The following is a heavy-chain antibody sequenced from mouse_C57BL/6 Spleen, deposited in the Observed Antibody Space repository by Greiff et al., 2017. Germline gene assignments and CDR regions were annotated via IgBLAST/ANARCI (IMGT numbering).Heavy chain of an antibody. J-gene: IGHJ2*01. CDR1: GFTFSDYG. Sequence: EVQVVESGGGLVKPGGSLKLSCAASGFTFSDYGMHWVRQAPAKGLEWVAYISSGSSTNYYANTLKGRFTISRDNAKNTLFLQMTSLRSEDTAMYYCARLGHFDYWGQGTTLTVSS. D-gene: IGHD4-1*01. V-gene: IGHV5-17*01. CDR2: ISSGSSTN. CDR3: ARLGHFDY.